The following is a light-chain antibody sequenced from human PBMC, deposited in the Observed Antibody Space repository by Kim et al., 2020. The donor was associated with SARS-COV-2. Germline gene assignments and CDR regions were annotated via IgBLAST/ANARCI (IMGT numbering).Light chain of an antibody. Sequence: GQRVPISCTGSSSNIGAGYVHWYQQLPGTAPKLHIYGNSNRPSGVPDRFSGSKSGTSASLAITGLQAEDEADYYCQSYDSSLSGYVFGSGTKVTVL. CDR1: SSNIGAGYV. J-gene: IGLJ1*01. CDR2: GNS. CDR3: QSYDSSLSGYV. V-gene: IGLV1-40*01.